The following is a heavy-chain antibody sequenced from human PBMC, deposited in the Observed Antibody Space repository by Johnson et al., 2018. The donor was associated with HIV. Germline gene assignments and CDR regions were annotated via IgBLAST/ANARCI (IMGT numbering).Heavy chain of an antibody. CDR1: GFTFSSYA. CDR3: AREGWGPMGDAFDN. D-gene: IGHD1-26*01. J-gene: IGHJ3*02. Sequence: QVQLVESGGGVVQPGRSLRLSCAASGFTFSSYAMHWVRQAPGKGLEWVAVISYDGSNKYYADSVKGRFTISRDNSKNTLYLQMNSLRAEDTAVYYCAREGWGPMGDAFDNWGQGTMVTVSS. CDR2: ISYDGSNK. V-gene: IGHV3-30*04.